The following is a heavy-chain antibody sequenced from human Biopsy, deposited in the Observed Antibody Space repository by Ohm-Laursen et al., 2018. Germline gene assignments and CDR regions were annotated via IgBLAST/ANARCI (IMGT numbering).Heavy chain of an antibody. D-gene: IGHD3-22*01. CDR2: VYYTGST. J-gene: IGHJ2*01. CDR3: ARDRGYYSDRTVPGYFDL. V-gene: IGHV4-59*01. Sequence: SETLSLTCTVSGDSISSYYWSWIRQPPWKGLEWIGYVYYTGSTDYNPSLQSRVTISVDTSKNHFSLRLRSVTPADTAIYYCARDRGYYSDRTVPGYFDLWGRGTLVTVSS. CDR1: GDSISSYY.